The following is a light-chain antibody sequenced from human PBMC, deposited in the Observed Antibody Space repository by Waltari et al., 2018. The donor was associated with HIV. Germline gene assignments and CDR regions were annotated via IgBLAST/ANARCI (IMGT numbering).Light chain of an antibody. CDR3: HQYNKWPRGT. Sequence: VMTQSPATVSVSPGGRATLSCRASQSVGSHLAWYQQKPGQAPRLLIYGASTRATGIPTRFSGSGSGTEFTLTISSLKSEDFAVYYCHQYNKWPRGTFGGGTKVEV. CDR1: QSVGSH. J-gene: IGKJ4*01. CDR2: GAS. V-gene: IGKV3-15*01.